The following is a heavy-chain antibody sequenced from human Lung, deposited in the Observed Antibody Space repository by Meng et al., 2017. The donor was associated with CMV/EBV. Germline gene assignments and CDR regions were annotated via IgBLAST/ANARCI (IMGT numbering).Heavy chain of an antibody. Sequence: AVWRHTFSRDCMHWVRQAPGKGLMWVARVDSAGTGTSYADSVKDRFTISRDNARNTLYLQMNSLRVEDTAVYYCLLIAGPTEGGVDAFDVWGQGTKVTVSS. D-gene: IGHD1-26*01. J-gene: IGHJ3*01. CDR2: VDSAGTGT. V-gene: IGHV3-74*01. CDR3: LLIAGPTEGGVDAFDV. CDR1: RHTFSRDC.